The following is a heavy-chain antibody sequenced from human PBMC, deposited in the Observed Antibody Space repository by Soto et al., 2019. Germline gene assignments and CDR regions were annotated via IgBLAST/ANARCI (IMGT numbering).Heavy chain of an antibody. CDR2: INPSGGST. D-gene: IGHD4-4*01. CDR3: ARPYTVTTAYYYYGMDV. Sequence: ASVKVSCKASGYTFTNYYMHWVRQAPGQGLEWMGIINPSGGSTSYAQKFQGRVTMTSDTSTSTVYMELSSLRSEDTAVYYCARPYTVTTAYYYYGMDVWGQGTTVTVSS. CDR1: GYTFTNYY. J-gene: IGHJ6*02. V-gene: IGHV1-46*01.